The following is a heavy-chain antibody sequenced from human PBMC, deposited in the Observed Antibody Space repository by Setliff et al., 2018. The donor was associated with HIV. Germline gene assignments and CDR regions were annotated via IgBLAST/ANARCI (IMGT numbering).Heavy chain of an antibody. Sequence: LRLSCAASGFTFSSYGMHWVRQAPGKGLEWVPVISYDGSRISYADSVKGRFTISRDNAKNSLYLQMNSLRAEDTAVYYCARAPDGSGSYYWGQGTLVTVSS. V-gene: IGHV3-30*12. CDR2: ISYDGSRI. CDR3: ARAPDGSGSYY. D-gene: IGHD3-10*01. CDR1: GFTFSSYG. J-gene: IGHJ4*02.